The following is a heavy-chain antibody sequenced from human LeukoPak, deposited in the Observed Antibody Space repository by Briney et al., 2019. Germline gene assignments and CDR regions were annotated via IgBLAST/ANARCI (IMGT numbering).Heavy chain of an antibody. Sequence: SETLSLTCGVSGGSIDSTNYWSWVRQAPGKGLEWIGEIAHDGTRNYNPSLRSRVAMSFDRANNYFSLSLTAVTAADTAVYYCARSRSSSWYLLDYWGQGTLVTVSS. D-gene: IGHD6-13*01. V-gene: IGHV4-4*02. CDR2: IAHDGTR. CDR3: ARSRSSSWYLLDY. J-gene: IGHJ4*02. CDR1: GGSIDSTNY.